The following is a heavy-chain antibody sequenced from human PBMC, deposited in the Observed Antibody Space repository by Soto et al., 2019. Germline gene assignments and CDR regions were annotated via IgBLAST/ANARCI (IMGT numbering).Heavy chain of an antibody. CDR1: GFTFNKYG. CDR3: GVDTTGLLDY. V-gene: IGHV3-64D*06. Sequence: GGSLRLSCSASGFTFNKYGMHWVRQAPGTGLEYVSGISDTGGSAFHADSVKGRFTISRDNSKGTLFLQMSSLRAEDTAVYYCGVDTTGLLDYWCQGTLVTVSS. CDR2: ISDTGGSA. J-gene: IGHJ4*02. D-gene: IGHD5-18*01.